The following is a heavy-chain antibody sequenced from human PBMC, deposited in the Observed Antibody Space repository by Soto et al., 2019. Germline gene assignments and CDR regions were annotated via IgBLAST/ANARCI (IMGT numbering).Heavy chain of an antibody. D-gene: IGHD3-9*01. CDR2: MNPNSGNT. V-gene: IGHV1-8*01. CDR1: GYTLTSYD. J-gene: IGHJ6*03. CDR3: ARAEESRGYYDILTGYYSSYYYYMDV. Sequence: ASVKVSCKASGYTLTSYDINWVRQATGQGLEWMGWMNPNSGNTGYAQKFQGRVTMTRNTSISTAYMELSSLRSEDTAVYYCARAEESRGYYDILTGYYSSYYYYMDVWGKGTTVTVSS.